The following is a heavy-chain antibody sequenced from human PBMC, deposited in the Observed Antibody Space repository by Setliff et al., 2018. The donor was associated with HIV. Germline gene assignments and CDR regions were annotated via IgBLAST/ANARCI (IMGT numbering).Heavy chain of an antibody. CDR1: GGSISSGSYY. CDR2: IYYSGST. V-gene: IGHV4-39*07. J-gene: IGHJ6*03. Sequence: SETLSLTCTVSGGSISSGSYYWSWIRQPPGKGLEWIGSIYYSGSTYYNPSLKSRVTISVDTSKNQFSLKLSSVTASDTAVYYCARGPATSGLAYYMDVWGKGTTVTVSS. D-gene: IGHD3-22*01. CDR3: ARGPATSGLAYYMDV.